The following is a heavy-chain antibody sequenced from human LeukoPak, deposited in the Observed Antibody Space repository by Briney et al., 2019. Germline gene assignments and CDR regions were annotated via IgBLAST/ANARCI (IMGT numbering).Heavy chain of an antibody. V-gene: IGHV1-2*02. CDR2: INPNSGGT. J-gene: IGHJ6*02. CDR1: GYTFTGYY. Sequence: ASVKVSCKASGYTFTGYYMHWVRRAPGQGLEWMRWINPNSGGTNYAQKFQGRVTMTRDTSISTAYMELSRLRSDDTAVYYCASPGIAASLVRYGMDVWGQGTTVTVSS. CDR3: ASPGIAASLVRYGMDV. D-gene: IGHD6-25*01.